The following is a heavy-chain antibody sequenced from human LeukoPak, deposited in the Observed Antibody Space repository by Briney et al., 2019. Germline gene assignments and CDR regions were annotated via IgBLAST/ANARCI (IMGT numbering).Heavy chain of an antibody. V-gene: IGHV3-7*01. CDR2: INLDGSEK. J-gene: IGHJ3*02. D-gene: IGHD6-13*01. CDR1: GFTFSNYW. CDR3: ARDSEKSSSFAFDI. Sequence: GGSLRLSCAASGFTFSNYWMAWVRQAPGKGLEWVANINLDGSEKDYVDSLKGRCTISSDDAKNSLYLQVNALRAEDTAVYYCARDSEKSSSFAFDIWGQGTVLSVCS.